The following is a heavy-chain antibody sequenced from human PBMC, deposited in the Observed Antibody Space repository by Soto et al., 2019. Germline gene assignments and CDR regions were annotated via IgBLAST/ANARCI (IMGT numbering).Heavy chain of an antibody. V-gene: IGHV3-23*01. CDR2: ISATGGNT. J-gene: IGHJ4*02. Sequence: GGSLRLSCGASGFNFSTYAMSWVRQAPGKGLDWVSSISATGGNTYYADSVKGRFTISRDNSKDTLNLQMNSLGAEDTAIYYCAKVRLTTKGPFDSWGQGTLVTVSS. CDR3: AKVRLTTKGPFDS. D-gene: IGHD4-17*01. CDR1: GFNFSTYA.